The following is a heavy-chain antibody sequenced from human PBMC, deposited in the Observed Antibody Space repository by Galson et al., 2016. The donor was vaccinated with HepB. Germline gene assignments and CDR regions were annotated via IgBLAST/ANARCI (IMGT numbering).Heavy chain of an antibody. CDR2: IIPLYGTT. V-gene: IGHV1-69*01. D-gene: IGHD5-24*01. CDR3: ARVRDGYNKYYHYGLDV. J-gene: IGHJ6*02. Sequence: SGGTFSSYAINWARRAPGQGLEWMGGIIPLYGTTNYAQKFQGRVTITADESTSTAYMELSSLRSEDTAVYYCARVRDGYNKYYHYGLDVWGQGTTVTVSS. CDR1: GGTFSSYA.